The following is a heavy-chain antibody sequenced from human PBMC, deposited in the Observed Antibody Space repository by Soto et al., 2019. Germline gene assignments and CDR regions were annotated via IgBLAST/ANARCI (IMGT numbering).Heavy chain of an antibody. CDR3: TREEHTIGLDY. CDR1: GFTFGDYA. CDR2: IRSKAYGGTT. Sequence: GGSLRLSCTASGFTFGDYAMSWFRQAPGKGLEWVGFIRSKAYGGTTEYAASVKGRFTISRDDSKSIAYLQMNSLKTEDTAVYYCTREEHTIGLDYWGQGTLVTVSS. V-gene: IGHV3-49*03. D-gene: IGHD3-3*01. J-gene: IGHJ4*02.